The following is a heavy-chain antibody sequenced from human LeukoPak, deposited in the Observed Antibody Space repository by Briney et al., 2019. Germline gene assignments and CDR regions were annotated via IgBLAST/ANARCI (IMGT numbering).Heavy chain of an antibody. D-gene: IGHD3-9*01. V-gene: IGHV1-8*01. J-gene: IGHJ4*02. CDR3: ATDYYDILTGYYDHC. CDR1: GYTFTSYD. CDR2: MSPNSGNT. Sequence: ASVKVSCKASGYTFTSYDINWMRQATGQGLEWMGWMSPNSGNTGYAQKFRGRVTITADESTSTAYMELSSLRSEDTAVYYCATDYYDILTGYYDHCWGQGTLVTVSS.